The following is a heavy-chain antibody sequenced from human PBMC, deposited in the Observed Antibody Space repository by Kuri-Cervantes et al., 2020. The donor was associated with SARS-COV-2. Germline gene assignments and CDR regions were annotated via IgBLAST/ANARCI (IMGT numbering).Heavy chain of an antibody. CDR1: GGSISSYY. D-gene: IGHD3-10*01. V-gene: IGHV4-59*12. CDR3: ARSSGGYDARFDP. J-gene: IGHJ5*02. CDR2: IYYSGST. Sequence: SETLSLTCTVSGGSISSYYWSWIRQPPGKGLEWIGYIYYSGSTNYNPSLKSRVTMSVDTSKNQFSLKLSSVTAADTAVYYCARSSGGYDARFDPWGQGTLVTGSS.